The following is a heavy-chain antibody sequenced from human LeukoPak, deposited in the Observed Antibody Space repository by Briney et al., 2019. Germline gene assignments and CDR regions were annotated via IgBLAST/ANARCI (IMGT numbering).Heavy chain of an antibody. D-gene: IGHD6-19*01. J-gene: IGHJ3*02. CDR3: AKAEYSSGWYDAFDI. V-gene: IGHV3-23*01. Sequence: PGGSLRLSCAASGFAFSSYAMSWVRQAPGKGLEWVSAISGSGGSTYYADSVKGRFTISRDNSKNTLYLQMNSLRAEDTAVYYCAKAEYSSGWYDAFDIWGQGTMVTVSS. CDR2: ISGSGGST. CDR1: GFAFSSYA.